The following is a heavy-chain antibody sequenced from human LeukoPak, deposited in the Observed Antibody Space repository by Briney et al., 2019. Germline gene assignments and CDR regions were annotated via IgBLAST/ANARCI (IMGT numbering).Heavy chain of an antibody. CDR2: ISSSSSYI. V-gene: IGHV3-21*01. D-gene: IGHD6-13*01. Sequence: GGSLRLPWAASGFTFSSYSMNWVRQAPGKGLEWVSSISSSSSYIYYADSVKGRFTISRDNAKNSLYLQMNSLRAEDTAVYYCARDSEQQLVFGYFDYWGQGTLVTVSS. CDR3: ARDSEQQLVFGYFDY. CDR1: GFTFSSYS. J-gene: IGHJ4*02.